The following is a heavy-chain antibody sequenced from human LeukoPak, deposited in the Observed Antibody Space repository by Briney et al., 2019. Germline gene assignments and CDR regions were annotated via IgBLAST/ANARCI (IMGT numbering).Heavy chain of an antibody. CDR1: GGSISSSSYY. D-gene: IGHD5-18*01. CDR2: IYYSGSGST. J-gene: IGHJ5*02. V-gene: IGHV4-39*01. CDR3: ARLSSYGRGRYNWFDP. Sequence: PSETLSLTCSVSGGSISSSSYYWGWIRPPPGKGLEWIGSIYYSGSGSTYYNPSLKSRVTIFVDTSKNQFSLKLSSVTAADTAVYYCARLSSYGRGRYNWFDPWGQGTLVTASS.